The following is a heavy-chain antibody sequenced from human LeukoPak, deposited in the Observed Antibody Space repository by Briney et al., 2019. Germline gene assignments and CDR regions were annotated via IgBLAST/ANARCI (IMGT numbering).Heavy chain of an antibody. Sequence: ASVTVSCTASVYTFTNFYIHRVRQAPGQGLEWMGWMNPNSGDTSYAREFQDRVTMTRDTSLSTAYMELSRLRSDDTAVYFCARRPINCIITNCYVDYWGQGTLVTVSS. J-gene: IGHJ4*02. CDR2: MNPNSGDT. D-gene: IGHD2-2*01. V-gene: IGHV1-2*02. CDR3: ARRPINCIITNCYVDY. CDR1: VYTFTNFY.